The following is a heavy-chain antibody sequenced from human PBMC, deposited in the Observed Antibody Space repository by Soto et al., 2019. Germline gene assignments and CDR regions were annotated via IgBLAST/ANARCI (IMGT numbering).Heavy chain of an antibody. J-gene: IGHJ5*02. CDR3: ARGPVAGTRSNWFDP. Sequence: ASVKVSCKASGYTFTSYGISWVRQAPGQGLEWMGWISAYNGNTNYAQKLQGRVTMATDTSTSTAYMELRSLRSDDTAVYYCARGPVAGTRSNWFDPWGQGTLVTVSS. CDR2: ISAYNGNT. V-gene: IGHV1-18*01. CDR1: GYTFTSYG. D-gene: IGHD6-19*01.